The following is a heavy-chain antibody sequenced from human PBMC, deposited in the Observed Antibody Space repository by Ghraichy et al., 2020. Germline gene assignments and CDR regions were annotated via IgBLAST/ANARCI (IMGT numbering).Heavy chain of an antibody. J-gene: IGHJ6*02. Sequence: GGSLRLSCAASGFTFSRYAMHWVRQAPGKGLEWVAVKTFDGNKDYYADSVKGRFTISRDNSNNTVFLQMNSLRPEDTAVYYCAKSYGESFHYYYGMDVWGPGTTVTVSS. CDR2: KTFDGNKD. D-gene: IGHD1-26*01. CDR1: GFTFSRYA. V-gene: IGHV3-30*18. CDR3: AKSYGESFHYYYGMDV.